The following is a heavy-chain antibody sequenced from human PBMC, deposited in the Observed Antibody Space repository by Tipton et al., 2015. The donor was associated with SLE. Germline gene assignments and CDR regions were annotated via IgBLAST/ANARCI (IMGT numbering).Heavy chain of an antibody. CDR3: ARGVAVADAFDI. CDR1: GGSISSHY. V-gene: IGHV4-59*11. Sequence: GLVKPSETLSLTCTVSGGSISSHYWSWIRQPPGKGLEWIGYIYYSGSTNYNPSLKSRVTISVDTSKNQFSLKLSSVTAADTAVYYCARGVAVADAFDIWGQGTMVIVSS. D-gene: IGHD6-19*01. CDR2: IYYSGST. J-gene: IGHJ3*02.